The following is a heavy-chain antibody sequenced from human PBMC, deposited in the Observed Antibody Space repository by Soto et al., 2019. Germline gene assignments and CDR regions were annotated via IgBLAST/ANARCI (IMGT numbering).Heavy chain of an antibody. CDR1: GCTFSSYA. V-gene: IGHV1-69*13. CDR3: AIPNTVTTGSYYYYGMDV. Sequence: SVKVSCKASGCTFSSYAISWVRQAPGQGPEWMGGIIPIFGTANYAQKFQGRVTITADESTSTAYMELSSLRSEDTAVYYCAIPNTVTTGSYYYYGMDVWGQGTTVTVSS. CDR2: IIPIFGTA. D-gene: IGHD4-4*01. J-gene: IGHJ6*02.